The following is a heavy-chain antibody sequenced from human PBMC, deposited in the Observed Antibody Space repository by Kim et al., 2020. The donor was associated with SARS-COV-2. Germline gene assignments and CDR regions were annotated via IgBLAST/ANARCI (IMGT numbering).Heavy chain of an antibody. V-gene: IGHV3-48*03. D-gene: IGHD6-13*01. J-gene: IGHJ6*02. CDR2: ISSSGSTI. Sequence: GGSLRLSCAASGFTFSSYEMNWVRQAPGKGLEWVSYISSSGSTIYYADSVKGRFTISRDNAKNSLYLQMNSLRAEDTAVYYCARDPVVWGWGSSWDFYYYFYGMDVWGQGTTVTVSS. CDR3: ARDPVVWGWGSSWDFYYYFYGMDV. CDR1: GFTFSSYE.